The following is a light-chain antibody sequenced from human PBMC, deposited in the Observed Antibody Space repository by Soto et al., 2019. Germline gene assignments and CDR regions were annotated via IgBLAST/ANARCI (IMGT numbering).Light chain of an antibody. V-gene: IGKV3-11*01. Sequence: EIVLTQSPAILSLSPGERATLSCRASQSVTTFLAWYQQKPGQAPRLLIYDASDRATGIPARFSGSGSGTDFTLTISNLEPEDFAVYYCQQRINWPLTFGGGTKVDIK. CDR1: QSVTTF. J-gene: IGKJ4*01. CDR2: DAS. CDR3: QQRINWPLT.